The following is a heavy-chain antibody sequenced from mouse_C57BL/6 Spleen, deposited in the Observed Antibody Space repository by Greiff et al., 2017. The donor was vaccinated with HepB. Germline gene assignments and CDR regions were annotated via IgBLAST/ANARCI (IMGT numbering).Heavy chain of an antibody. CDR3: ARSTAEVWYFDY. CDR1: GYTFTDYY. J-gene: IGHJ2*01. V-gene: IGHV1-26*01. D-gene: IGHD3-2*01. Sequence: EVQLQQSGPELVKPGASVKISCKASGYTFTDYYMNWVKQSHGKSLEWIGDLNPNNGGTSYNQKFKGKATLTVDKSSSTAYMELRSLTSEDSAVYYCARSTAEVWYFDYWGQGTTLTVSS. CDR2: LNPNNGGT.